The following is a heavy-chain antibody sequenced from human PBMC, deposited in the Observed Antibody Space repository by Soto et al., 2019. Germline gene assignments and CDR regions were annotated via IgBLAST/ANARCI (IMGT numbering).Heavy chain of an antibody. CDR1: GFTFSSYA. V-gene: IGHV3-23*01. CDR3: AKDRIVVVVAANPGSDH. Sequence: EVQLLESGGGLVQPGGSLRLSCAASGFTFSSYAMSWVRQAPGKGLEWVSAFWGTGGSTYYADCLKGRFTISRDNSKNTLDLEMNSMRAHDTAVYYSAKDRIVVVVAANPGSDHRGQGTLVTVSS. D-gene: IGHD2-15*01. CDR2: FWGTGGST. J-gene: IGHJ5*02.